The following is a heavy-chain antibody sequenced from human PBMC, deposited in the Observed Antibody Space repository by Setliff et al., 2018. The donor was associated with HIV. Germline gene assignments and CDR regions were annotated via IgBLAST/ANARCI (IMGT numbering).Heavy chain of an antibody. V-gene: IGHV3-21*04. J-gene: IGHJ4*02. CDR2: ISSSSSYI. Sequence: GGSLRLSCAASGFTFSSHSMNWVRQAPGKGLEWVSSISSSSSYINYADSVKGRFTISRDNSKNTVHLQMNSLRAEDTAVYYCAGSRWDYFGVVFHYWGQGTLVTVSS. D-gene: IGHD3-3*01. CDR3: AGSRWDYFGVVFHY. CDR1: GFTFSSHS.